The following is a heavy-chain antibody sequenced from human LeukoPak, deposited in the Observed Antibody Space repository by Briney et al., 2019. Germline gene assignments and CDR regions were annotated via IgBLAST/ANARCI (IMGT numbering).Heavy chain of an antibody. Sequence: TSETLSLTCTVSGGSISSYYWSWIRQPPGKGLEWIGYIYYSGSNNYNPSIKSRVTISVETSKKQFSLKLSSVTAADTAVYYCARGENGEPFDYWGQGTLVTVSS. V-gene: IGHV4-59*01. CDR2: IYYSGSN. J-gene: IGHJ4*02. CDR3: ARGENGEPFDY. CDR1: GGSISSYY. D-gene: IGHD4-17*01.